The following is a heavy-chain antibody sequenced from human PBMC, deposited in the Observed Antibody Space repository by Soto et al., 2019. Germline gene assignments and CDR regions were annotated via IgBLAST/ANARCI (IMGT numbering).Heavy chain of an antibody. CDR3: ARDRHNPSFAP. CDR1: GASMSSGGYY. Sequence: QVQLQESGPGLVKPSQTLSLTCTVSGASMSSGGYYWTWIRQSPGKGLEWIGSTYSSGSTYYTPSLARPAAISFDTSRSQFSLTLHSVTAADTAIYYCARDRHNPSFAPWGQGTLVTVSS. CDR2: TYSSGST. D-gene: IGHD1-1*01. V-gene: IGHV4-31*01. J-gene: IGHJ5*02.